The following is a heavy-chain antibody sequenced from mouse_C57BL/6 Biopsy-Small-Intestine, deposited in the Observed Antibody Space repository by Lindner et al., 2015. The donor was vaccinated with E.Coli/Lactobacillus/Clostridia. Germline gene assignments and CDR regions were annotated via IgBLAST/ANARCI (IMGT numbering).Heavy chain of an antibody. CDR3: ARKFYTMDY. CDR2: ILPGSDST. V-gene: IGHV1-9*01. Sequence: VQLQESGAELMKPGASVKLSCGATGYTFTGYWIEWIKQRPGHGLEWIGEILPGSDSTKYNEKFWGKATFTGDTSSNTVYMQLSSLTTEDSAIYYCARKFYTMDYWGQGTSVTVSS. J-gene: IGHJ4*01. CDR1: GYTFTGYW.